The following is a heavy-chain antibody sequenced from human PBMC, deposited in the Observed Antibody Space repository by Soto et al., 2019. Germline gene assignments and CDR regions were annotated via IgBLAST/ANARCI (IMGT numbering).Heavy chain of an antibody. J-gene: IGHJ4*02. V-gene: IGHV3-48*03. CDR2: ISSSVGGSATTV. CDR1: GFTFSNYE. Sequence: EVQLVESGGGLVQPGGSLRLSCAASGFTFSNYEMNWVRQAPGKGLEWVSYISSSVGGSATTVYYADSVKGRFTISRDDAKNSLYLQVNSLRAEDTAVYYCARDRPTNNWEHFFDFWGQGTLVTVSS. CDR3: ARDRPTNNWEHFFDF. D-gene: IGHD1-1*01.